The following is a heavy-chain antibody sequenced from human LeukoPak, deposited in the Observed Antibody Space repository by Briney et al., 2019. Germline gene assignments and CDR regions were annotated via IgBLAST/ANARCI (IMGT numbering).Heavy chain of an antibody. CDR3: ARGASGSYFDY. J-gene: IGHJ4*02. CDR1: GFTVSSNY. Sequence: GGSLRPSCAASGFTVSSNYMSWVRQAPGKGLEWVSVIYSGGSTYYADSVKGRFTISRDNSKNTLYLQMNSLRAEDTAVYYCARGASGSYFDYWGQGTLVTVSS. V-gene: IGHV3-66*01. D-gene: IGHD1-26*01. CDR2: IYSGGST.